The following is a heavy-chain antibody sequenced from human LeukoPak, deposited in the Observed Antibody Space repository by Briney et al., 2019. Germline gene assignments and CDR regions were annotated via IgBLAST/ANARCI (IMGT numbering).Heavy chain of an antibody. CDR3: ARSPLGYCSSTSCSPDLDY. V-gene: IGHV3-30*03. CDR2: ISYDGSNK. J-gene: IGHJ4*02. CDR1: GFTFSSYG. Sequence: GGSLRLSCAASGFTFSSYGMHWVRQAPGKGLEWVAVISYDGSNKYYADSVKGRFTISRDNSKNTLYMQMNSLRAEDTAVYSCARSPLGYCSSTSCSPDLDYWGQGTLVTVSS. D-gene: IGHD2-2*01.